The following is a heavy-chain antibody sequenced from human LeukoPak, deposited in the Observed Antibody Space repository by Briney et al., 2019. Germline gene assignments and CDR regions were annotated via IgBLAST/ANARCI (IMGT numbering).Heavy chain of an antibody. CDR2: ISWTSGII. CDR1: GFTFGDYA. Sequence: GGSLRLSCAASGFTFGDYAMHWVRQAPGHGLEWVSGISWTSGIIGYADSVKGRFTISRDSAKNSLYLQMNSLRADDTAVYYCAKGDDYIWGSFGLWGQGTLVSVSS. D-gene: IGHD3-16*01. V-gene: IGHV3-9*01. J-gene: IGHJ4*02. CDR3: AKGDDYIWGSFGL.